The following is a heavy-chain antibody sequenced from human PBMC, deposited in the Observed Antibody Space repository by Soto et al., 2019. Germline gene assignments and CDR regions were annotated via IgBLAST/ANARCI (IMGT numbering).Heavy chain of an antibody. CDR3: ATDATVLYYYGSGSYSY. V-gene: IGHV1-24*01. CDR2: FDPEDGET. D-gene: IGHD3-10*01. CDR1: GYTLTELS. Sequence: GASVKVSCKVSGYTLTELSMHWVRQAPGKGLEWMGGFDPEDGETIYAQKFQGRVTMTEDTSTDTAYMELSSLRSEDTAVYYCATDATVLYYYGSGSYSYWGQGTLVTVSS. J-gene: IGHJ4*02.